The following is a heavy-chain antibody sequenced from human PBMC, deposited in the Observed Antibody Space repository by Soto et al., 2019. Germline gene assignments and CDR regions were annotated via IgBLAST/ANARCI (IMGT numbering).Heavy chain of an antibody. Sequence: SGTLSLTCTVSGGSISSFYWSWIRQSPGKGLEWIGYIYYIGSTNFNPSLKSRVTISLDMSKNQFSLKLSSATAADTAVYFCARGPGRAEAGKFDYWGQGTLVTVSS. J-gene: IGHJ4*02. CDR3: ARGPGRAEAGKFDY. CDR1: GGSISSFY. D-gene: IGHD6-19*01. V-gene: IGHV4-59*01. CDR2: IYYIGST.